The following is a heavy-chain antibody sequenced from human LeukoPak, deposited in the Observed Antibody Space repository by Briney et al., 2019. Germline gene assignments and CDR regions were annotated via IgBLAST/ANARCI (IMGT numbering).Heavy chain of an antibody. CDR2: INWNGGST. D-gene: IGHD2-2*01. Sequence: GGSLRLSCAASGFTFDDYGMSWVRQAPGKGLEWVSGINWNGGSTGYADSVKGRFTISRDNAKNSLYLQMNSLRAEDTALYYCARDAYCSSTCCLYYYYYYMDVWGKGTTVTVSS. V-gene: IGHV3-20*04. CDR3: ARDAYCSSTCCLYYYYYYMDV. CDR1: GFTFDDYG. J-gene: IGHJ6*03.